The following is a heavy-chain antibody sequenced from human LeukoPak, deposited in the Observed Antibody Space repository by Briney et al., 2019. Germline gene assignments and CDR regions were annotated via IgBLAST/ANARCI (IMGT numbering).Heavy chain of an antibody. V-gene: IGHV1-2*02. CDR3: ARGSSAPFYDSSGYEGLGAFDI. CDR2: INPNSGGT. D-gene: IGHD3-22*01. J-gene: IGHJ3*02. Sequence: GASVKVSCKASGYTFTGYYMHWVRQAPGQGLEWMGWINPNSGGTNYAQKFQGRVTMTRDTSISTAYMELSRLRSDDTAVYYCARGSSAPFYDSSGYEGLGAFDIWGQGTMVTVSS. CDR1: GYTFTGYY.